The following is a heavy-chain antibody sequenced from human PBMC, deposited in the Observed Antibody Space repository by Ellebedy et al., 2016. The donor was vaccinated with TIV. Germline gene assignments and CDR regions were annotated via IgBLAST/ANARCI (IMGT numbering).Heavy chain of an antibody. V-gene: IGHV3-48*01. D-gene: IGHD6-19*01. J-gene: IGHJ3*01. CDR2: ISSGSSSI. CDR3: ARDFRQWLAQGDALDV. CDR1: GFTFSLYS. Sequence: GESLKISCAASGFTFSLYSMNWVRQAPGKGLEWISYISSGSSSIYYADSVKGRFTITRDNDKNLLYLQMSSLRVEDTAVYYCARDFRQWLAQGDALDVWGQGTRVTVSS.